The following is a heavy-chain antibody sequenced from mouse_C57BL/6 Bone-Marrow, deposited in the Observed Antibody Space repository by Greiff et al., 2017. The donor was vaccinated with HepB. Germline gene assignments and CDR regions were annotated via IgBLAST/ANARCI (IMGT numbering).Heavy chain of an antibody. J-gene: IGHJ3*01. D-gene: IGHD2-4*01. CDR1: GFTFSSYA. Sequence: EVKLVESGGGLVKPGGSLKLSCAASGFTFSSYAMSWVRQTPEKRLEWVATISDGGSYTYYQDNVKGRFTISRDNAKNNLYLQMSHLKSEDTAMYYCARDRFDYPAWFAYWGQGTLVTVSA. CDR2: ISDGGSYT. V-gene: IGHV5-4*01. CDR3: ARDRFDYPAWFAY.